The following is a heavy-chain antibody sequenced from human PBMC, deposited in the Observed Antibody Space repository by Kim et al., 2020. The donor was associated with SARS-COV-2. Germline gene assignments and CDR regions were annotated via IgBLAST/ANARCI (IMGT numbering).Heavy chain of an antibody. Sequence: SFQGHVTISADKSISTAYLQWSSLKASDTAMYYCARRPHGSGSYYWYFDLWGRGTLVTVSS. V-gene: IGHV5-10-1*01. J-gene: IGHJ2*01. CDR3: ARRPHGSGSYYWYFDL. D-gene: IGHD3-10*01.